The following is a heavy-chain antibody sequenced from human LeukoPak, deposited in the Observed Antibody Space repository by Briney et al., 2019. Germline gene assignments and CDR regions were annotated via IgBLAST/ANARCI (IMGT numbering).Heavy chain of an antibody. V-gene: IGHV4-59*01. CDR1: GGSISSYY. D-gene: IGHD3-22*01. CDR3: ARGSSDYDSSGYYYRNAFDI. Sequence: SETLSLTCTVSGGSISSYYWIWIRQPPGKGLEWIGYNYYSGSTNYNPSLKSRVTISVDTSKNRFSLKLSSVTAADTAVYYCARGSSDYDSSGYYYRNAFDIWGQRTMVTVSS. CDR2: NYYSGST. J-gene: IGHJ3*02.